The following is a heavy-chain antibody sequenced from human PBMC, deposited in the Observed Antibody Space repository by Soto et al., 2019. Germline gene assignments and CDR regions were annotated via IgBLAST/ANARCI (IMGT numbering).Heavy chain of an antibody. CDR1: GFTFSSYA. V-gene: IGHV3-30-3*01. CDR2: ISYDGSNK. J-gene: IGHJ4*02. D-gene: IGHD1-26*01. CDR3: ARAGVGATYYFDY. Sequence: QVQLVESGGGVVQPGRSLRLSCAASGFTFSSYAMHWVRQAPGKGLEWVAVISYDGSNKYYADSVKGRFTISRDNSKNTLYLQMNSLRAADTAVYYCARAGVGATYYFDYWGQGTLVTVSS.